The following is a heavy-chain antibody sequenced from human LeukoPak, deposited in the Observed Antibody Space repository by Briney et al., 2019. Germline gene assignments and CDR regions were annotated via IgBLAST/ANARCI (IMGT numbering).Heavy chain of an antibody. V-gene: IGHV3-30*02. D-gene: IGHD1-14*01. CDR1: GFTFSSYG. Sequence: GGSLRLSCAASGFTFSSYGMHWVRQAPGKGLEWVAFIRCDRSNKYFADSVKGRFTISRDNSKNTLYLQMNSLRAEDTAVYYCARRGSMTLIQGCLRYYYMDVWGKGTTVTISS. CDR2: IRCDRSNK. CDR3: ARRGSMTLIQGCLRYYYMDV. J-gene: IGHJ6*03.